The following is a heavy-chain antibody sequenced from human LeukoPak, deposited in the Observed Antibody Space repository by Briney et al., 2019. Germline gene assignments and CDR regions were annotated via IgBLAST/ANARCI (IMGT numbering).Heavy chain of an antibody. D-gene: IGHD6-13*01. J-gene: IGHJ4*02. CDR2: ISYDGSNK. Sequence: PGGSLRLSCAASGFTFSSYGKNWVRQAPGKGLEWVAVISYDGSNKYYADSVKGRFTISRDNSKNTLYLQMNSLRAEDTAVYYCAKWSSSSWYYFDYWGQGTLVTVSS. V-gene: IGHV3-30*18. CDR1: GFTFSSYG. CDR3: AKWSSSSWYYFDY.